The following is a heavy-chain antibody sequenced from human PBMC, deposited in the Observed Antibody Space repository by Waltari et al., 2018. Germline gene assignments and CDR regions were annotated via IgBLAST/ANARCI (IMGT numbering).Heavy chain of an antibody. D-gene: IGHD5-12*01. CDR3: ARSYVDIGISYYFDY. CDR2: INPNSGGT. CDR1: GYTFTGYY. V-gene: IGHV1-2*06. J-gene: IGHJ4*02. Sequence: QVQLVQSGAEVKKPGASVKVSCKASGYTFTGYYMHWVRQAPGQGLEWMGRINPNSGGTNYAQKFQGRVTMTRDTSISTAYMELSRLRSDDTAVYYCARSYVDIGISYYFDYWGQGTLVTVSS.